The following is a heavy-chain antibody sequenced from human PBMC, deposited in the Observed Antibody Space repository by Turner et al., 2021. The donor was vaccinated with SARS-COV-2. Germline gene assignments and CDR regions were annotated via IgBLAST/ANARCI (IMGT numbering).Heavy chain of an antibody. D-gene: IGHD6-13*01. V-gene: IGHV3-49*03. CDR3: TRIRRAAAGPPFDP. CDR2: IRSKGYGGTT. CDR1: TFTFGDFA. J-gene: IGHJ5*02. Sequence: ELELYESGGGLVPQWRSVRLSCTTSTFTFGDFAMSWFRQAPGKGLEGVGFIRSKGYGGTTEYAASVKGRFTISRDDYKSIAYLQMNILRTEDTAVYYCTRIRRAAAGPPFDPWGQGTLVTVSS.